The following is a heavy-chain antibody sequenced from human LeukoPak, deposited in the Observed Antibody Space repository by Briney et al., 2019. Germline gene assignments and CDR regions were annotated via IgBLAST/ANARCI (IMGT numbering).Heavy chain of an antibody. Sequence: SQTLSLTCAISGDSVSSNSAAWNWIRQSPSRGLEWLGRTYYRSKWYNDYAVSVKSRITINPDTSKNQFSLQLNSVTPEDTAVYYCARAQGRSGSPFLVNDYWGQGTLVTVSS. CDR2: TYYRSKWYN. CDR1: GDSVSSNSAA. D-gene: IGHD3-10*01. V-gene: IGHV6-1*01. J-gene: IGHJ4*02. CDR3: ARAQGRSGSPFLVNDY.